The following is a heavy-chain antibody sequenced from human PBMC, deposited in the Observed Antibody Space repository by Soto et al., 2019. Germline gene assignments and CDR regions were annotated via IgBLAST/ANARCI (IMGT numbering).Heavy chain of an antibody. CDR2: ISRTGGST. J-gene: IGHJ6*02. Sequence: EVQLLESGGGLVQPGGSLRLSCAASRFTFSNYAMSWVRQAPGKGLEWVSGISRTGGSTYYADSVQGRFTISRDNSKNTLDLQMSSLRAEDTAIYYCARAHDYDFWSGFLFYGMDVWGQGTTVTVSS. V-gene: IGHV3-23*01. CDR1: RFTFSNYA. D-gene: IGHD3-3*01. CDR3: ARAHDYDFWSGFLFYGMDV.